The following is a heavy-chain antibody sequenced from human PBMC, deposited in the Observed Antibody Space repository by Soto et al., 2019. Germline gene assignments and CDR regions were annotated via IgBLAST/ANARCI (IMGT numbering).Heavy chain of an antibody. CDR1: GFTFSGYW. Sequence: GGSLRLPCAASGFTFSGYWMSWVRKAQGRGLEGVANIKQDGSEKYYVDSVKGRFTISRDNAKNSLYLQMNSLRAEDTVLYSGARGGNWLRLFAYWGQGSLVPVSS. J-gene: IGHJ4*02. CDR2: IKQDGSEK. D-gene: IGHD5-12*01. CDR3: ARGGNWLRLFAY. V-gene: IGHV3-7*01.